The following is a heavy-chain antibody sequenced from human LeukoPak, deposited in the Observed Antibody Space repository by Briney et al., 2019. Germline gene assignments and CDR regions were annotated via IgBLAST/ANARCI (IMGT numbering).Heavy chain of an antibody. V-gene: IGHV5-51*01. CDR2: IYPGDSDT. Sequence: GESLKISCKGSGYSFTSYWIGWVRQMPGKGLEWMGIIYPGDSDTRYSLSFQGQVTISADKSISTAYLQWSSLKASDTAMYYCARPFYYDSSGYPPYYGMDVWGQGTTVTVSS. CDR3: ARPFYYDSSGYPPYYGMDV. J-gene: IGHJ6*02. D-gene: IGHD3-22*01. CDR1: GYSFTSYW.